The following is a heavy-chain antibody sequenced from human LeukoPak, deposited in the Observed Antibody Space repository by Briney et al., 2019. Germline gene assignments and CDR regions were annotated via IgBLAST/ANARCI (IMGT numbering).Heavy chain of an antibody. CDR3: VRKFATGD. Sequence: GGSLRLSCAASGFTFSSHLMHWVRHAQGTGLVWVSSVKSDGTATNYADSVKGRFTISRDNAKNTLYLQMNSLRVEDTAVYYCVRKFATGDWGQGTLVTVSS. CDR1: GFTFSSHL. CDR2: VKSDGTAT. V-gene: IGHV3-74*01. J-gene: IGHJ4*02. D-gene: IGHD1-14*01.